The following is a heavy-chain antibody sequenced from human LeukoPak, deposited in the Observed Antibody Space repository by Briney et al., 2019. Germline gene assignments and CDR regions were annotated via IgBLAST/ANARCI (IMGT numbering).Heavy chain of an antibody. Sequence: SETLSLTCTVSGGSINSYYWSLIRQPPGKGLEWIGYIYYTGSTNYNPSLMSRVTISVDTSKNQFSLKLSSVTAADTAVYYCARLDYYDSSVYPDTFDIWGQGTMVTVSS. CDR1: GGSINSYY. CDR3: ARLDYYDSSVYPDTFDI. J-gene: IGHJ3*02. D-gene: IGHD3-22*01. V-gene: IGHV4-59*08. CDR2: IYYTGST.